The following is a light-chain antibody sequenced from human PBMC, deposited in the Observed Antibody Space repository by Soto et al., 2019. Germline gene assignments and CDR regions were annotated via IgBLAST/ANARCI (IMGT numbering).Light chain of an antibody. J-gene: IGLJ3*02. Sequence: QLVLTQPPSVSGAPGQRVTISCTGGSSNIGAGYDVHWYQQLPGTAPKLLIYGNSIRPSGVPDRFSGSKSGTSASLAITGLQAEDEADYYCQSYDSSPSWVFGGGTKLTVL. CDR1: SSNIGAGYD. V-gene: IGLV1-40*01. CDR3: QSYDSSPSWV. CDR2: GNS.